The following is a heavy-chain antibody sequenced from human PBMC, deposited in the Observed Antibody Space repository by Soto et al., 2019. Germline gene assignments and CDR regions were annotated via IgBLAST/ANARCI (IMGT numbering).Heavy chain of an antibody. CDR3: ARDPNDDIVTGQGDY. J-gene: IGHJ4*02. Sequence: QVQLVQSGAEVKKPGASVKVSCKASGYTFTSYGISWVRQAPGQGLEWMGWISAYNGNTNYAQKLQGRVTMTTDTSPSTGYMELRSLRSDDTAVYYCARDPNDDIVTGQGDYCGQGTLVTVSS. CDR2: ISAYNGNT. V-gene: IGHV1-18*01. D-gene: IGHD3-9*01. CDR1: GYTFTSYG.